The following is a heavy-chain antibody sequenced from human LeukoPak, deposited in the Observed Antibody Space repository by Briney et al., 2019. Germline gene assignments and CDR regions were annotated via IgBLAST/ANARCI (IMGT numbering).Heavy chain of an antibody. CDR1: GFTFSSHT. J-gene: IGHJ3*01. CDR3: ARGFRAFDF. Sequence: KPGRSLRLSCAASGFTFSSHTMNWVRQAPGKGLEWVSSISSTSTSIYHADSVKGRFTISRDNTKNSLYLRMDSLRAEDTAVYYCARGFRAFDFWAQGTMVTVSS. CDR2: ISSTSTSI. V-gene: IGHV3-21*01.